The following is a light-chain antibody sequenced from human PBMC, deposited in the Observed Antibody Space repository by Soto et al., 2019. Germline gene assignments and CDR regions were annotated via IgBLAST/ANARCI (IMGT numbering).Light chain of an antibody. V-gene: IGKV1-5*03. CDR2: KAS. Sequence: DIQMTQSPSTLSASVGDRVTIPCRASQSISSWLAWYQQKPGTAPKLLIYKASTLQSGVPSRFSGSGSGTEFTLTISSLQPDDSATYYCQQYRDNWTFGQGTKVDIK. J-gene: IGKJ1*01. CDR1: QSISSW. CDR3: QQYRDNWT.